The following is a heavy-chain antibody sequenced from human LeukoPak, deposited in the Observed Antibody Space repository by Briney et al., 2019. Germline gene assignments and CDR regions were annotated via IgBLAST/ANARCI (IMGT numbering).Heavy chain of an antibody. CDR3: ARVQGILLIVGATLGDDAFDI. J-gene: IGHJ3*02. D-gene: IGHD1-26*01. CDR2: IIPIFGTA. CDR1: GGTFSSYA. V-gene: IGHV1-69*13. Sequence: ASVKVSCKASGGTFSSYAISWVRQAPGQGLEWMGGIIPIFGTANYAQKFQGRVTITADESTSTAYMELSSLRSEDTAVYYCARVQGILLIVGATLGDDAFDIWGQGTMVTVSS.